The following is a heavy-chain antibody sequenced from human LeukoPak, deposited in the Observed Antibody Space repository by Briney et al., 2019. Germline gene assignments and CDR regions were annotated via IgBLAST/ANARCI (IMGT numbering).Heavy chain of an antibody. J-gene: IGHJ1*01. CDR3: ARGGALEYFQH. D-gene: IGHD3-10*01. CDR2: ISSSGSTI. Sequence: GGSLRLSCAASGFTFSSYEMNWVRQAPGKGLEWVSYISSSGSTIYYADSVKGRFTISRDNAKNSLYLQMNSLRAEDTAVYYCARGGALEYFQHWGQGTLVTVSS. CDR1: GFTFSSYE. V-gene: IGHV3-48*03.